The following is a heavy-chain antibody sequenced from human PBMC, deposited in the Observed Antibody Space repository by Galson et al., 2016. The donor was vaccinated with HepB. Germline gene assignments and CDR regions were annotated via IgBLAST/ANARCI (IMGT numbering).Heavy chain of an antibody. CDR3: ARAGLYDYIWGNLRHRITAFDS. CDR2: IYHSGNT. D-gene: IGHD3-16*01. V-gene: IGHV4-59*01. Sequence: SETLSLTCSVSGGSISSYYWSWIRQPPGKGLEWIGYIYHSGNTNYNPSLRSRVTISVDTSKNHFSLKLNSVTAADTAVYYCARAGLYDYIWGNLRHRITAFDSWGQGTQVTVSS. J-gene: IGHJ4*02. CDR1: GGSISSYY.